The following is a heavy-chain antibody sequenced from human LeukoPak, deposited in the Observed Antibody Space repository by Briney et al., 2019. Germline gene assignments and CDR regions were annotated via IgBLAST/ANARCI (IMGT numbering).Heavy chain of an antibody. CDR2: ISWNSGST. J-gene: IGHJ4*02. V-gene: IGHV3-23*01. D-gene: IGHD4-23*01. Sequence: GGSLRLSCAASGFTFDDYAMHWVRQAPGKGLEWVSGISWNSGSTYYADSVKGRFTISRDNSKNTLYLQMNSLRAEDTAVYYCAKDGGPTVVTYDYWGQGTLVTVSS. CDR1: GFTFDDYA. CDR3: AKDGGPTVVTYDY.